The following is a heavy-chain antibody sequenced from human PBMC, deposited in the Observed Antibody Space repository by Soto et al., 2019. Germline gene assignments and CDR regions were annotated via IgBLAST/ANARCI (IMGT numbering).Heavy chain of an antibody. J-gene: IGHJ4*02. V-gene: IGHV1-69*04. Sequence: SVKVSCKASGGTFSSYTISWVRQAPGQGLEWMGRIIPILGIANYAQKFQGRVTITADKSTSTAYMELSSLRSEDTAVYYCARDVHDYAIPDYSGQGTLVIVSS. D-gene: IGHD2-2*02. CDR3: ARDVHDYAIPDY. CDR1: GGTFSSYT. CDR2: IIPILGIA.